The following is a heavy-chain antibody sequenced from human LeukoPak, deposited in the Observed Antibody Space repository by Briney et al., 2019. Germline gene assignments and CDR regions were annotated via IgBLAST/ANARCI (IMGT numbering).Heavy chain of an antibody. CDR2: IYHSGST. D-gene: IGHD3-22*01. J-gene: IGHJ4*02. CDR1: GGSISSGDYY. V-gene: IGHV4-30-4*01. CDR3: ARWDSSLTYYFDY. Sequence: SETLSLTCTVSGGSISSGDYYWSWIRQPPGKGLEWIGYIYHSGSTYYNPSLKSRVTISVDTSKNQFSLKLSPVTAADTAVYYCARWDSSLTYYFDYWGQGTLVTVSS.